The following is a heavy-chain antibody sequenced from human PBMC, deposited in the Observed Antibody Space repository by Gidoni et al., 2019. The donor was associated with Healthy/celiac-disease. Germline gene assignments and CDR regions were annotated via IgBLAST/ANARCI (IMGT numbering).Heavy chain of an antibody. CDR3: ARPTAVAGTFYGMDV. V-gene: IGHV1-69*01. J-gene: IGHJ6*02. CDR2: IIPIYGTA. Sequence: QVQLVQSGAEVKKPGSSVKVSCKASGGTFSSYAIRWVRQASGQGLEWMGGIIPIYGTANYAQKFQGRVTITADESTSTAYMELSSLRSEDTAVYYCARPTAVAGTFYGMDVWGQGTTVTVSS. CDR1: GGTFSSYA. D-gene: IGHD6-19*01.